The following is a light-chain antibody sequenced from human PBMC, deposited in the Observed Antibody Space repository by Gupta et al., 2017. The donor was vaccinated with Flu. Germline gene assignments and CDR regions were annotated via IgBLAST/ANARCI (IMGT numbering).Light chain of an antibody. CDR1: SLRNSY. J-gene: IGLJ2*01. CDR2: AKN. V-gene: IGLV3-19*01. CDR3: NSRDSTDNHQAV. Sequence: SSELTQDPAVSVALGQTVRITCQGDSLRNSYGSWYQQKQGQAPVLVIYAKNIRPSGIPDRFSGSSSGNTASLTITGAQEEDEADYYCNSRDSTDNHQAVFGGGTKLTVL.